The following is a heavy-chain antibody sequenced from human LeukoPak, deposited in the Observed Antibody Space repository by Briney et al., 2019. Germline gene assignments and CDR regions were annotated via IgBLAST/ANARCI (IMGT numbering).Heavy chain of an antibody. V-gene: IGHV3-23*01. CDR2: ISGSGGGT. CDR1: GITLSNYG. J-gene: IGHJ4*02. CDR3: AKRGVVIRVILVGFHKEAYYFDS. Sequence: GGSLRLSCAVSGITLSNYGMSWVRQAPGKGLEWVAGISGSGGGTNYADSVKGRFTISRDNSKNTLYLQMNSLRAEDTAVYFCAKRGVVIRVILVGFHKEAYYFDSWGQGALVTVSS. D-gene: IGHD3-22*01.